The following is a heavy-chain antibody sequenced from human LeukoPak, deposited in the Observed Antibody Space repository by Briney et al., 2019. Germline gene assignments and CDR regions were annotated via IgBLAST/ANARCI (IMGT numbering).Heavy chain of an antibody. V-gene: IGHV3-30-3*01. Sequence: GGSLRLSCAASGFTFSSYAMHWVRQAPGKGLEWVAVISYDGSNKYYADSVKGRFTISRDNSKNTLYLQMNSLRAEDTAVYYCARDLEENGQLVRGFTGDYWGQGTLVTVSS. CDR2: ISYDGSNK. D-gene: IGHD6-6*01. CDR1: GFTFSSYA. J-gene: IGHJ4*02. CDR3: ARDLEENGQLVRGFTGDY.